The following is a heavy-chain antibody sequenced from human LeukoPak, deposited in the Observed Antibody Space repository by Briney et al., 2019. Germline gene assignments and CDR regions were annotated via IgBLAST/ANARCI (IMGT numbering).Heavy chain of an antibody. Sequence: SETLSLTCVVSGGSISSYYWSWIRQPPGKGLEWIENIYYSGSTNYNPSLKSRVTISVDTSKNQFSLKMSSVTAADTAVYYCASSMITWGGVISNWFDPWGQGTLVTVSS. D-gene: IGHD3-16*01. CDR2: IYYSGST. CDR3: ASSMITWGGVISNWFDP. V-gene: IGHV4-59*08. CDR1: GGSISSYY. J-gene: IGHJ5*02.